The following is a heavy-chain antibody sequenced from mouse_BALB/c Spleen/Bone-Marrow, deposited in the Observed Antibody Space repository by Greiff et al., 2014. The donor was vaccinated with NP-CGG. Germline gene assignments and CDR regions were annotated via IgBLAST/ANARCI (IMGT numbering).Heavy chain of an antibody. CDR1: GYTFTSYW. CDR2: INPSTGYT. J-gene: IGHJ2*01. V-gene: IGHV1-7*01. Sequence: LQESGAELAKPGASVKMYCKASGYTFTSYWMHWVKQRPGQGLEWIGYINPSTGYTAYNQNFKDKATLTADKSSSTAYMQLSSLTSEDSAVYYCALYYRYDTSDYWGQGTTLTVSS. CDR3: ALYYRYDTSDY. D-gene: IGHD2-14*01.